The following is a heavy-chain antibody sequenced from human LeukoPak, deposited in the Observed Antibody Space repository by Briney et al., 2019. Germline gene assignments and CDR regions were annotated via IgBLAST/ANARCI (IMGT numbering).Heavy chain of an antibody. J-gene: IGHJ3*02. CDR2: ITTRSNYI. D-gene: IGHD3-3*01. V-gene: IGHV3-21*04. Sequence: PGGSLRLSCAASEFTFSSYNMNWVRQAPRKGLGWVSSITTRSNYIYYADSVKGRFTISRDNSKNTLYLQMNSLRAEDTAVYYCAKDRNYDFTVDAFDIWGQGTMVTVSS. CDR3: AKDRNYDFTVDAFDI. CDR1: EFTFSSYN.